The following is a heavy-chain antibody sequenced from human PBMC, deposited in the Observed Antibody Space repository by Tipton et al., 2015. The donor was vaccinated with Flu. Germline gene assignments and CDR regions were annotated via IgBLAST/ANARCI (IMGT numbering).Heavy chain of an antibody. CDR3: ARGSSSGTYLIFDY. J-gene: IGHJ4*02. Sequence: TLSLTCIVSGYSISSGYYWGWIRQPPGKGLEWIGSIYHTGSTYYNPSLKSRVTISVDTSKNQFSLKLSSVTAADTAVYYCARGSSSGTYLIFDYWGQGTLVTVSS. CDR1: GYSISSGYY. V-gene: IGHV4-38-2*02. D-gene: IGHD3-10*01. CDR2: IYHTGST.